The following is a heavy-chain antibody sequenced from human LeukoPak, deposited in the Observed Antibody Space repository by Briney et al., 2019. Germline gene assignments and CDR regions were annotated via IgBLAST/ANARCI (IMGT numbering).Heavy chain of an antibody. V-gene: IGHV4-38-2*02. D-gene: IGHD3-10*01. CDR2: IYHSGRT. CDR3: ARTLGDYGSGSYYY. Sequence: SETLSLTCTVSGYFISSGYYWGWIRQPPGKGLEWIGSIYHSGRTYYNPSLKSRVTISVDTSKNQFSLKLSSVTAADTAVYYCARTLGDYGSGSYYYWGQGTLVTVSS. J-gene: IGHJ4*02. CDR1: GYFISSGYY.